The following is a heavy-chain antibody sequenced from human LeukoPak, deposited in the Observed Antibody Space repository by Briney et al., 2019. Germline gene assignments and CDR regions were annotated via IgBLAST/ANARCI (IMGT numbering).Heavy chain of an antibody. CDR2: ISSSSSYI. D-gene: IGHD6-13*01. Sequence: GGSLRLSCAASGFTFSSYSMNWVRQAPGKGLEWVSSISSSSSYIYYADSVKGRFTISRDNAKNSLYLQMNSLRAEDTAVYYCARTGTRSFDWFDPWGQGTLVTVSS. CDR1: GFTFSSYS. J-gene: IGHJ5*02. CDR3: ARTGTRSFDWFDP. V-gene: IGHV3-21*01.